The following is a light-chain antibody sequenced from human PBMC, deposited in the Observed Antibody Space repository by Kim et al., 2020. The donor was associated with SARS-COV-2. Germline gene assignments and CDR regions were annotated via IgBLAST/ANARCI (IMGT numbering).Light chain of an antibody. CDR3: QQYTCWPYT. V-gene: IGKV3-15*01. J-gene: IGKJ2*01. CDR2: GAS. Sequence: GKTTPLFCRASQRISSIVAWYQQKPGQAPRLLMFGASTRATGIPARFTGSGSGTEFTITISSLQSDDLAVYYCQQYTCWPYTFGQGTKLEI. CDR1: QRISSI.